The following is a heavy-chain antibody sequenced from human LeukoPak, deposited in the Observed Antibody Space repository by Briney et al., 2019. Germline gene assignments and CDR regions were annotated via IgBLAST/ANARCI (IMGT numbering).Heavy chain of an antibody. V-gene: IGHV1-69*04. CDR3: ARERPYYYDSSGYYYNLLGYYYYGMDV. Sequence: GASVKVSCKASGGTFSSYAISWVRQAPGQGLEWMGRIIPILGIANYAQKFQGRVTITADKSTSTAYMELSSLRSDDTAVYYCARERPYYYDSSGYYYNLLGYYYYGMDVWGQGTTVTVSS. CDR1: GGTFSSYA. CDR2: IIPILGIA. J-gene: IGHJ6*02. D-gene: IGHD3-22*01.